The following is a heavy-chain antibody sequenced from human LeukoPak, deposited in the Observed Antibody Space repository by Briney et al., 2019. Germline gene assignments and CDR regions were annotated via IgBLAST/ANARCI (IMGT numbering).Heavy chain of an antibody. CDR3: ARRNSSGSMYFDY. V-gene: IGHV1-46*01. CDR1: GYAFTSYY. D-gene: IGHD3-22*01. Sequence: GASVKVSCKASGYAFTSYYMYWVQQAPGQGLEWMGIINPSGGSTRYAQKIQGRVTMTRDTSTSTVYMELSSLRSEDTAVYYCARRNSSGSMYFDYWGQGTLVTVSS. CDR2: INPSGGST. J-gene: IGHJ4*02.